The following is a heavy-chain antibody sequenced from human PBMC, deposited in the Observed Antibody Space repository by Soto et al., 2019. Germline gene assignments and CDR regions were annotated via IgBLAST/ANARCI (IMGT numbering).Heavy chain of an antibody. D-gene: IGHD3-10*01. V-gene: IGHV4-34*01. CDR3: ARGRSYYGSGSYPALDY. CDR1: GGSFSGYY. CDR2: INHSGST. Sequence: ETLSLTCAVYGGSFSGYYWSWIRQPPGKWLEWIGEINHSGSTNYNPSLKSRVTISVDTSKNQFSLKLSSVTAADTAVYYCARGRSYYGSGSYPALDYWGQGTLVTVSS. J-gene: IGHJ4*02.